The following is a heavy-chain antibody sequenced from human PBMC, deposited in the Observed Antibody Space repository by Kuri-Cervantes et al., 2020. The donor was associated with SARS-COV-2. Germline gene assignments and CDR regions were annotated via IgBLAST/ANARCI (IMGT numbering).Heavy chain of an antibody. CDR3: ARDRDIVVVPAAISGYYYGMDV. V-gene: IGHV4-30-4*01. D-gene: IGHD2-2*02. CDR2: IYYSGST. J-gene: IGHJ6*02. Sequence: SETLSLTCTVSGGSISSGDYYWSWIRQPPGKGPEWIGYIYYSGSTYYNPSLKSRVTISVDTSKNQFSLKLSFVTAADTAVYYCARDRDIVVVPAAISGYYYGMDVWGQGTTVTVSS. CDR1: GGSISSGDYY.